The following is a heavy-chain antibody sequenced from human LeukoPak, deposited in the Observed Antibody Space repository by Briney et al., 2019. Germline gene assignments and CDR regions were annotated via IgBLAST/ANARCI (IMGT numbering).Heavy chain of an antibody. J-gene: IGHJ4*02. CDR1: GGPISSSSYY. D-gene: IGHD1-26*01. Sequence: PSETLSLTCTVSGGPISSSSYYWGWIRQPPGKGLEWIGSIYYSGSTYYNPSLKSRVTISVDTSKNQFSLKLSSVTAADTAVYYCARAGVGARFDYWGQGTLVTVSS. CDR3: ARAGVGARFDY. V-gene: IGHV4-39*07. CDR2: IYYSGST.